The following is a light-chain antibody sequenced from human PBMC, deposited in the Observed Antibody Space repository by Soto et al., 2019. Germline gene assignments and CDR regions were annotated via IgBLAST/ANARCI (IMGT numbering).Light chain of an antibody. CDR3: QQSNSWPRT. Sequence: EIVMTQSPATLSVSPGERATLSCRASQSVSSNLAWYQQKPGQAPRLLIYDASTRATGIPARFSGSGSGTDFTLTISSLQSADFAVYYCQQSNSWPRTFGQGTK. V-gene: IGKV3-15*01. J-gene: IGKJ1*01. CDR1: QSVSSN. CDR2: DAS.